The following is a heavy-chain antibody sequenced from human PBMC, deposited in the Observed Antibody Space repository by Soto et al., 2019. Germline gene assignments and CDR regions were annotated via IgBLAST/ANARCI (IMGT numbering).Heavy chain of an antibody. J-gene: IGHJ6*02. CDR3: TTGTIAVAGRPLYYYYYGMDV. V-gene: IGHV3-15*07. D-gene: IGHD6-19*01. CDR1: GFTFSNAW. Sequence: EVQLVESGGGLVKPGGSLRLSCAASGFTFSNAWMNWVRQAPGKGLEWVGRIKSKTDGGTTDYAAPVKGRFTISRDDSKNTLYLQMNSLKTEDTAVYYCTTGTIAVAGRPLYYYYYGMDVWGQGTMVTVSS. CDR2: IKSKTDGGTT.